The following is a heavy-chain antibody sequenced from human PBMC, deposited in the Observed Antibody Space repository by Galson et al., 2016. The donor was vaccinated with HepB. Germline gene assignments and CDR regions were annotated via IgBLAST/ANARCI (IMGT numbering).Heavy chain of an antibody. Sequence: PALVKPTQTLTLTCGFSLRTNGAGVGWIRQPPGKALEWLALIYWDDDNRYSPSLKSRLTVTKDTSKNQVDLTMTNMDPVDTATYYCAHVTAGAIRMDPFDIWGQGTMVTVSS. CDR1: GFSLRTNGAG. CDR2: IYWDDDN. J-gene: IGHJ3*02. D-gene: IGHD1-26*01. V-gene: IGHV2-5*02. CDR3: AHVTAGAIRMDPFDI.